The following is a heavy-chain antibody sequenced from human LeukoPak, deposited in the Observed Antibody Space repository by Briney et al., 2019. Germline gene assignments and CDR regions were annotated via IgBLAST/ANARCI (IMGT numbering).Heavy chain of an antibody. CDR1: GFTFDDYA. J-gene: IGHJ6*03. Sequence: GRSLRLSCAASGFTFDDYAMHWVRQAPGKGLEWVSGISWNSGSIGYADSVKGRFTISRDNAKNSLYLQMNSLRAEDTALYYCAKDRGEYYDILTGYHSLGYYYYMDVWGKGTTVTISS. CDR3: AKDRGEYYDILTGYHSLGYYYYMDV. V-gene: IGHV3-9*01. CDR2: ISWNSGSI. D-gene: IGHD3-9*01.